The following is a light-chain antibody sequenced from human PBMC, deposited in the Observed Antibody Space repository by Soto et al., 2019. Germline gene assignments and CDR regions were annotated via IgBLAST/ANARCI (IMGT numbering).Light chain of an antibody. V-gene: IGKV3-20*01. CDR2: AVS. Sequence: EIVMTQSPGTLSLSPGERATLSCRASQSVHNNYLAWYQQKPGQAPRRLIYAVSTRATGTPDRFSGSGSGTDFTLTLSTLEPEDFAVYYCQQYGSSPPGTFDQGTKVESK. CDR1: QSVHNNY. J-gene: IGKJ1*01. CDR3: QQYGSSPPGT.